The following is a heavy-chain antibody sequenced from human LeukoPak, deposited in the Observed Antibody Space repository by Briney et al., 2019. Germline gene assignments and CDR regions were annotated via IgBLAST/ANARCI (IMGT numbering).Heavy chain of an antibody. J-gene: IGHJ5*01. CDR3: ARGGPPYSSLNWFDS. V-gene: IGHV4-59*01. CDR2: IYHSGST. Sequence: PSETLSLTCTVSGGSISSYYWSWIRQTPGKGLEWIAYIYHSGSTNYNPSLKSRVTISLDTSKNQFSLKLTSVTAADTAVYYCARGGPPYSSLNWFDSWGQGTLVTVSS. D-gene: IGHD3-22*01. CDR1: GGSISSYY.